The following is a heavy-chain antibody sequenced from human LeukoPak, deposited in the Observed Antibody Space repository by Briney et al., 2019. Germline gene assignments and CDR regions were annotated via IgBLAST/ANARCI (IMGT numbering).Heavy chain of an antibody. J-gene: IGHJ4*02. CDR1: GFTFSSYG. D-gene: IGHD6-13*01. CDR2: IWYDGSNK. CDR3: ASAGIAAAGTGLTDY. V-gene: IGHV3-33*01. Sequence: GGSLRLSCAASGFTFSSYGMHWVRQAPGKGLEWVAVIWYDGSNKYYADSVKGRFTISRDNSKNTLYPQMNSLRAEDTAVYYCASAGIAAAGTGLTDYWGQGTLVTVSS.